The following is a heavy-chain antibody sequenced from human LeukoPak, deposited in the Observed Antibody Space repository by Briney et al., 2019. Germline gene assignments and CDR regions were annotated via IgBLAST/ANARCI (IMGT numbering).Heavy chain of an antibody. CDR1: GGSISSYC. Sequence: SETLSLTCTVSGGSISSYCWSWLRQPPGEGLEWIGYIYYSGSTNYNPSLESRVTISVDTSKNKFSLKLSSVTAADTAVYYCARDRRTSSTPNDAFDIWGQGTMVTVSS. CDR3: ARDRRTSSTPNDAFDI. CDR2: IYYSGST. J-gene: IGHJ3*02. D-gene: IGHD6-13*01. V-gene: IGHV4-59*01.